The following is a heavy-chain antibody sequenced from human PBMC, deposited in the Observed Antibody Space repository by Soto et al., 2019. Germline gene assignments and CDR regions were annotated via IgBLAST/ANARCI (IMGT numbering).Heavy chain of an antibody. CDR2: IYYSGST. CDR1: GGSISSGGYY. Sequence: PSETLSLTCTVSGGSISSGGYYWSWIRQHPGKGLEWIGYIYYSGSTYYNPSLKSRVTISVDTSKNQFSLKLSSVTAADTAVYYCARGVKEIVVVPAASFDYWGQGTLVTVSS. J-gene: IGHJ4*02. D-gene: IGHD2-2*01. CDR3: ARGVKEIVVVPAASFDY. V-gene: IGHV4-31*03.